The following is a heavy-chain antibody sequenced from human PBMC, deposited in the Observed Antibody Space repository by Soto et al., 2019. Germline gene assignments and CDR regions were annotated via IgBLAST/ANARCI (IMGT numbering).Heavy chain of an antibody. CDR2: VAQNGYI. D-gene: IGHD5-12*01. CDR1: NGSISSSNW. J-gene: IGHJ4*02. Sequence: QVQLQESGPGLVKPSGTLSLTCTVSNGSISSSNWCSWVRQSPGKGLEWIGEVAQNGYIGSIPSLKSRLTILLDKPTNRFSLRLTSVTAADTAVYYCARNRLDGYDFDSWGQGILVTVSS. CDR3: ARNRLDGYDFDS. V-gene: IGHV4-4*02.